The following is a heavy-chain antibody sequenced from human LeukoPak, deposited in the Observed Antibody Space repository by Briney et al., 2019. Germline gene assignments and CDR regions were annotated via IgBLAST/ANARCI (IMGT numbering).Heavy chain of an antibody. D-gene: IGHD6-25*01. CDR3: ARDPSAGSES. J-gene: IGHJ4*02. CDR1: GFTFSSYT. V-gene: IGHV3-21*01. Sequence: GGSLRLSCAASGFTFSSYTMSWVRQAPGKGLEWVSSISSSTSYIYYADSVKGRFTISRDNSKNSLYLQMNSLRAEDTAVYYCARDPSAGSESWGQGTLVTVSS. CDR2: ISSSTSYI.